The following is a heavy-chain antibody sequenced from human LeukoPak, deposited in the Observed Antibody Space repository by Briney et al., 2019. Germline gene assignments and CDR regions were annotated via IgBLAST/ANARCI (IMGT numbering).Heavy chain of an antibody. J-gene: IGHJ6*03. CDR2: IIPIFGTA. Sequence: ASVKVSCKASGGTFSSYAISWVRQAPGQGLEWMGGIIPIFGTANYAQKFQGRVTITADESTSTAYMELSSLRSEDTAVYYCATRVPTRATFYYYYIDVWGKGTTVTVSS. CDR1: GGTFSSYA. V-gene: IGHV1-69*13. D-gene: IGHD5-12*01. CDR3: ATRVPTRATFYYYYIDV.